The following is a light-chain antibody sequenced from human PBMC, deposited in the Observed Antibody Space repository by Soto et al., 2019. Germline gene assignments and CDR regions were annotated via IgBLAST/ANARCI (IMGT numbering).Light chain of an antibody. Sequence: EIVMTQSPTTVSVSPGERATLSCRASQSVSSKLAWYQQKPGQPPRLLIYDTSARATGVPARFSGSRSGPEFTLTINSLQSEDFAIYYCQRYNNWPLTFGGGTKVESK. CDR2: DTS. CDR1: QSVSSK. J-gene: IGKJ4*01. CDR3: QRYNNWPLT. V-gene: IGKV3-15*01.